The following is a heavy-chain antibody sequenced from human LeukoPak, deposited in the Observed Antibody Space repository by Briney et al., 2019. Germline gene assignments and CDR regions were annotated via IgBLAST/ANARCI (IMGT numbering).Heavy chain of an antibody. CDR2: ICAYNGNT. Sequence: ASVKVSCKASGYPFTRYGISWVRQAPGQGLEWMGWICAYNGNTNYAQKLQGRVTMTTDTSTSTAYTELRSLRSDDTAAYYCARDGSLSSTSGAFDIWGQGTMVTVSS. V-gene: IGHV1-18*01. J-gene: IGHJ3*02. CDR1: GYPFTRYG. CDR3: ARDGSLSSTSGAFDI. D-gene: IGHD2-2*01.